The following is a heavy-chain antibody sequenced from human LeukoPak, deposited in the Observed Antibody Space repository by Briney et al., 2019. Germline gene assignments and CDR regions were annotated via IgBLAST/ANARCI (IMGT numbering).Heavy chain of an antibody. D-gene: IGHD3-16*02. CDR2: ISGSGGST. CDR3: AKARPPFRMITFGGVIVRNNWFDP. V-gene: IGHV3-23*01. J-gene: IGHJ5*02. CDR1: GFTFSSYA. Sequence: GGSLRLSCAASGFTFSSYAMSWVRQAPGKGLEWVSAISGSGGSTYYADSVKGRFTISRDNSKNTLYLQMNSLRAEDTAVYYCAKARPPFRMITFGGVIVRNNWFDPWGQGTLVTVSS.